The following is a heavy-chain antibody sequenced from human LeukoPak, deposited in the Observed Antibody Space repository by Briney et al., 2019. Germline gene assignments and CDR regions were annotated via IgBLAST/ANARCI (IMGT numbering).Heavy chain of an antibody. CDR2: INPNSGGT. Sequence: GASVKVSCKASGYTFTGYYMHWVRQAPGQGLEWMGWINPNSGGTNYAQKFQGRVTMTRDTSISTAYMELSSLRSEDTAVYYCARETHCTNGVCYPLFDYWGQGTLVTVSS. CDR3: ARETHCTNGVCYPLFDY. V-gene: IGHV1-2*02. CDR1: GYTFTGYY. D-gene: IGHD2-8*01. J-gene: IGHJ4*02.